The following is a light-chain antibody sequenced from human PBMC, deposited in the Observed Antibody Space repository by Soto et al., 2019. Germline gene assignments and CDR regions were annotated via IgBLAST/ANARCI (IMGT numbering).Light chain of an antibody. V-gene: IGLV3-21*02. CDR3: QVWDSLTSHV. J-gene: IGLJ1*01. CDR1: SVGFRS. Sequence: SAELPQPTSVTAAPGHTAKITCGLDSVGFRSVHWYQQKAGQAPVLVVFDDDDRPSGIPERFSGSNSGNTATLTISGVEAGDEADYYCQVWDSLTSHVFGTGTKVTV. CDR2: DDD.